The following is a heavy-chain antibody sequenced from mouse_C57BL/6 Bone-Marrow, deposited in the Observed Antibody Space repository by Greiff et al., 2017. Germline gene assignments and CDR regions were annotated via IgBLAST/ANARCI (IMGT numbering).Heavy chain of an antibody. D-gene: IGHD2-2*01. J-gene: IGHJ4*01. CDR2: IDPSDSYT. CDR3: ASERVTTNAMDY. Sequence: QVQLQQPGAELVMPGASVKLSCKASGYTFTSYWMHWVKQRPGQGLEWIGEIDPSDSYTNYNQKFKGKSTLTVDKSSSTAYMQLSSLTSEDSAVYDCASERVTTNAMDYWGQGTSVTVSS. CDR1: GYTFTSYW. V-gene: IGHV1-69*01.